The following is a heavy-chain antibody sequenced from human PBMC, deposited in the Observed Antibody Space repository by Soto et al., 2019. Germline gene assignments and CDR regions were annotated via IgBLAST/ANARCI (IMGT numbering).Heavy chain of an antibody. CDR2: IVVGSGNT. V-gene: IGHV1-58*01. CDR1: GFTFTSSA. CDR3: AAVPRLVPAAMPAYYYYGMDV. Sequence: SVKVSCKASGFTFTSSAVQWVRQARGQRLEWIGWIVVGSGNTNYAQKFQERVTITRDMSTSTAYMELSSLRSEDTAVYYCAAVPRLVPAAMPAYYYYGMDVWGQGTTVTVSS. D-gene: IGHD2-2*01. J-gene: IGHJ6*02.